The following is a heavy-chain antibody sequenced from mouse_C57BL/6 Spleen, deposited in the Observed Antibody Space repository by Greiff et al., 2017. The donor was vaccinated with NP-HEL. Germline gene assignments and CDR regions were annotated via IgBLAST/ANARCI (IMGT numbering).Heavy chain of an antibody. J-gene: IGHJ3*01. CDR1: GYTFTSYW. CDR3: ARSADASSNPWFAD. D-gene: IGHD2-5*01. CDR2: IDPSDSET. V-gene: IGHV1-52*01. Sequence: VQLQQPGAELVRPGSSVKLSCKASGYTFTSYWMHWVKQRPRQGLEWIGNIDPSDSETHYNQKFKDKATLTVDKSSSTAYMQLSSLTSEDSAVYYCARSADASSNPWFADWGQGTLVTVSA.